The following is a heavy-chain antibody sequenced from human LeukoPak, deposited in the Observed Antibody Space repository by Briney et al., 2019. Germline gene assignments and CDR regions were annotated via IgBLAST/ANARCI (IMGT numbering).Heavy chain of an antibody. J-gene: IGHJ4*02. CDR1: GYTFTSYG. D-gene: IGHD3-22*01. CDR3: ARDRFQYYYDSSGYSD. V-gene: IGHV1-18*01. Sequence: ASVKVSCKASGYTFTSYGISWLRQAPGQGLEWMGWISAYNGNTNYAQKLQGRVTMTTDTSTSTAYMELRSLRSDDTAVYYCARDRFQYYYDSSGYSDWGQGTLVTVSS. CDR2: ISAYNGNT.